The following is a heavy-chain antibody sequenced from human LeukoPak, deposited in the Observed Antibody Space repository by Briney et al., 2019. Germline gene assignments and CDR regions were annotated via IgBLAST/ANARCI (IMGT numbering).Heavy chain of an antibody. D-gene: IGHD3-22*01. CDR1: GGSTSSSSYY. CDR2: IYYSGST. Sequence: SETLSLTCTVSGGSTSSSSYYWSWIRQPPGEGLEWIGYIYYSGSTNYNPSLKSRVTISVDTSKNQFSLKLSSVTAADTAVYYCARGRIAGYYTDAFDIWGQGTMVTVSS. J-gene: IGHJ3*02. CDR3: ARGRIAGYYTDAFDI. V-gene: IGHV4-61*01.